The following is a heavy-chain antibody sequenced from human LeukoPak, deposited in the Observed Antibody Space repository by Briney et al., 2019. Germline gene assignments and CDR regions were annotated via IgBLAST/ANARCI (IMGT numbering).Heavy chain of an antibody. J-gene: IGHJ4*02. CDR3: ARDSRGWYADY. Sequence: SETLTLTCTVFGGSNSSCYWSWIRQPPGKGLEWIGYISYSGSTNYNPSLKSRVTISLATSKNQFSLKLSSVTAADTAVYYCARDSRGWYADYWGQGTPVTVSS. CDR1: GGSNSSCY. V-gene: IGHV4-59*13. CDR2: ISYSGST. D-gene: IGHD6-19*01.